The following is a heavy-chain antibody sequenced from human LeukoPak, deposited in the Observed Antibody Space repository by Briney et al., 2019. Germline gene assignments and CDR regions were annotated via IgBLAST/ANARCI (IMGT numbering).Heavy chain of an antibody. CDR1: GFTFSSYA. Sequence: GGSLRLSCAASGFTFSSYAMSWVRQAPGKGLEWVSAISGSGGSTYYAHSVKGRFTISRDNSKNTLYLQMNSLRAEDTAVYYCAREGGIVGYFDYWGQGTLVTVSS. CDR2: ISGSGGST. CDR3: AREGGIVGYFDY. D-gene: IGHD3-16*02. J-gene: IGHJ4*02. V-gene: IGHV3-23*01.